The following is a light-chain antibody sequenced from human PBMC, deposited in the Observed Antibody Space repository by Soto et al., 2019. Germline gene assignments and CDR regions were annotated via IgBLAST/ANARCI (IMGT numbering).Light chain of an antibody. CDR1: SSKIGAGYD. V-gene: IGLV1-40*01. J-gene: IGLJ3*02. CDR3: QSYGSSLSGSWV. CDR2: GNS. Sequence: QSVLTQPPSVSGAPGQRVTISCTGSSSKIGAGYDVHWYQQLPGTAPKLLIYGNSNRTSGVPDRFSGVKSGTSVSQASTGLQAEDEADDYCQSYGSSLSGSWVLGGGTKLTVL.